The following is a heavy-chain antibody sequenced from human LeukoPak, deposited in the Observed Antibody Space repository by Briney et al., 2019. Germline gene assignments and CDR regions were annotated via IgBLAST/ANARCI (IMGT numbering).Heavy chain of an antibody. CDR3: ARGILAVPALDY. D-gene: IGHD2-2*01. V-gene: IGHV4-34*01. Sequence: SETLSLTCAVYGGSFSGYYWSWIRQPPGKGLEWIGEINHSGSTNYNPSLKNRVTISVDTSKNQFSLKLSSVTAADTAVYYCARGILAVPALDYWGQGTLVTVSS. CDR1: GGSFSGYY. J-gene: IGHJ4*02. CDR2: INHSGST.